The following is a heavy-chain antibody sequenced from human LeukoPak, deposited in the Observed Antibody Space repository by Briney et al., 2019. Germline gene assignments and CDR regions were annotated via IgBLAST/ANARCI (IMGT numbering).Heavy chain of an antibody. V-gene: IGHV3-7*01. D-gene: IGHD5-18*01. CDR3: AREGLDTAMVDAFDI. J-gene: IGHJ3*02. Sequence: GGSLRLSCAASGFTFSSYWMTWVRQAPGKGLEWVANIKQDGSEKYYVDSVEGRFTISRDNAKNSLYLQMNSLRAEDTAVYYCAREGLDTAMVDAFDIWGQGTMVTVSS. CDR2: IKQDGSEK. CDR1: GFTFSSYW.